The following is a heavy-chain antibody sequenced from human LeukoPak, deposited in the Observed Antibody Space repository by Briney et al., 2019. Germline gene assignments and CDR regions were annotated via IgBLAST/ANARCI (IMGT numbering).Heavy chain of an antibody. Sequence: GGSLRLSCAASGFTFSSYSMNWARQAPGKGLEWVSSISSSSSYIYYADSVKGRFTISRDNAKNSLYLQMNSLRAEGTAVYYCARDAGITMVRGQPPEPDAFDIWGQGTMVTVSS. CDR3: ARDAGITMVRGQPPEPDAFDI. CDR1: GFTFSSYS. D-gene: IGHD3-10*01. CDR2: ISSSSSYI. V-gene: IGHV3-21*01. J-gene: IGHJ3*02.